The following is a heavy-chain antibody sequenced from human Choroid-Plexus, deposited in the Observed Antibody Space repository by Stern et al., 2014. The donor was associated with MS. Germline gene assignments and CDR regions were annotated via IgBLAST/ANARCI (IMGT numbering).Heavy chain of an antibody. V-gene: IGHV1-2*02. CDR2: INTNTGGT. CDR3: ARDQRGITIFGVVTDYYYRGMDV. CDR1: GYIFTGYY. J-gene: IGHJ6*02. Sequence: QVQLVQSGAEVKKPGASLKVSCKTSGYIFTGYYIHWVRQAPGQGLEWMAWINTNTGGTKYAQKVQGRVTMSRDTSISTAYVELSSLTSDDTDVYYCARDQRGITIFGVVTDYYYRGMDVWGQGTTVTVSS. D-gene: IGHD3-3*01.